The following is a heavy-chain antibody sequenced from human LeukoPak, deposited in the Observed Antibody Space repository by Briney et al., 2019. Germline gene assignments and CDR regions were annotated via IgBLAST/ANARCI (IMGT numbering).Heavy chain of an antibody. CDR3: ARGLRDDY. CDR1: GYSISSGYF. V-gene: IGHV4-38-2*02. Sequence: PSETLSLTCTDSGYSISSGYFWGWIRQPPGKGLEWIGEINHSGSTNYNPSLKSRVTISVDTSKNQFSLKLSSVTAADTAVYYCARGLRDDYWGQGTLVTVSS. D-gene: IGHD4-17*01. J-gene: IGHJ4*02. CDR2: INHSGST.